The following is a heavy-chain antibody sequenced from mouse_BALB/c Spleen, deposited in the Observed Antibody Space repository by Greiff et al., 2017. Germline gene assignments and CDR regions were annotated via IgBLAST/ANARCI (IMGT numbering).Heavy chain of an antibody. V-gene: IGHV5-6*01. CDR2: ISSGGSYT. J-gene: IGHJ1*01. CDR1: GFTFSSYG. Sequence: EVKVVESGGDLVKPGGSLKLSCAASGFTFSSYGMSWVSQTPDKRLEWVATISSGGSYTYYPDSVKGRFTISRDNAKNTLYLQMSSLKSEDTAMYYCARHKYFDVWGAGTTVTVSS. CDR3: ARHKYFDV.